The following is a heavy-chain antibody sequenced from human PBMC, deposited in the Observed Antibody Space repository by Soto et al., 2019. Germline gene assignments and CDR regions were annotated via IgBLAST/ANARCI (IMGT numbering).Heavy chain of an antibody. J-gene: IGHJ4*02. CDR2: ISGSGGST. Sequence: EVQLLESGGGLVQPGGSLRLSCAASGFTSSSYAMHWVRQAPGKGLEWVSAISGSGGSTYYADSVKGRFTISRDNSKNTLYLQMNSLRAEDTAVYYCARRGSGSYYDYWGQGTLVTVSS. V-gene: IGHV3-23*01. CDR1: GFTSSSYA. CDR3: ARRGSGSYYDY. D-gene: IGHD1-26*01.